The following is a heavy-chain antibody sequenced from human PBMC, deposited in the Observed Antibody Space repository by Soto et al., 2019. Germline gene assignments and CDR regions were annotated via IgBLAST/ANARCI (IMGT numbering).Heavy chain of an antibody. CDR2: ISSSSSTI. Sequence: GGSLRLSCAASGFTFSSYSMNWVRQAPGKGLEWVSYISSSSSTIYYADSVKGRFTISRDNAKNSLYLQMNSLRDEDTAVYYCARDPPLKYYDILTGYYYGMDVWGQGTTVTVSS. CDR3: ARDPPLKYYDILTGYYYGMDV. V-gene: IGHV3-48*02. CDR1: GFTFSSYS. J-gene: IGHJ6*02. D-gene: IGHD3-9*01.